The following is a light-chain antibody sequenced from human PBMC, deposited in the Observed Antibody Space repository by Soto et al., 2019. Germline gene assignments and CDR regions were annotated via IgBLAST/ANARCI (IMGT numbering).Light chain of an antibody. J-gene: IGKJ1*01. CDR3: QQYNIWPRT. Sequence: EIVMTQSPATLPVSPGEGATLSCRASQDVGTHVAWYQQKPGQAPRLLVYVASIRATGIPARFSGSGSGTEFSLTISSLQSEDFAIYYCQQYNIWPRTFGQGTKVDIK. V-gene: IGKV3-15*01. CDR1: QDVGTH. CDR2: VAS.